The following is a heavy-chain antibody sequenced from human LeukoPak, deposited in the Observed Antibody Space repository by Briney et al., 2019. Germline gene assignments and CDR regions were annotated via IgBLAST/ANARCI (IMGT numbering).Heavy chain of an antibody. J-gene: IGHJ4*02. Sequence: PGGSLRLSCAASGFTVSSNYMSWARQAPGKGLEWVSLIFSGGNTYYADSVKGRFTISRHNSGNTVYLQMNSLRAEDTAVYYCARVGPGYTYVYGAPYYFDSWGQGTLVTVSS. D-gene: IGHD5-18*01. CDR2: IFSGGNT. CDR1: GFTVSSNY. CDR3: ARVGPGYTYVYGAPYYFDS. V-gene: IGHV3-53*04.